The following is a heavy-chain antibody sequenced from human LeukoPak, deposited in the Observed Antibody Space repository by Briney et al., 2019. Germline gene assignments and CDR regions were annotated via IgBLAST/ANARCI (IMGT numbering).Heavy chain of an antibody. CDR3: ARLLDNDSSGDPDTFDM. D-gene: IGHD3-22*01. CDR2: IYYIGTT. J-gene: IGHJ3*02. V-gene: IGHV4-59*11. Sequence: PSQTLSPTCSVSTVSPWGHYWGWIPQPPGEGRGWRGVIYYIGTTRYKSSLQSRVTISADTSKNQFSRKLTSVTAADTAVYYCARLLDNDSSGDPDTFDMWGQGTMVTVS. CDR1: TVSPWGHY.